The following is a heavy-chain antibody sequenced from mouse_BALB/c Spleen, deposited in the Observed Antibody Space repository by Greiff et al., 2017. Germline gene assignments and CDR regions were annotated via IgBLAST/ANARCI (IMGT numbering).Heavy chain of an antibody. J-gene: IGHJ4*01. CDR2: IWGDGST. CDR3: ARDGYSYAMDY. CDR1: GFSLTGYG. V-gene: IGHV2-6-7*01. Sequence: QVQLKESGPGLVAPSQSLSITCTVSGFSLTGYGVNWVRQPPGKGLEWLGMIWGDGSTDYNSALKSRLSISKDNSKSQVFLKMNCLQTDDTARYYCARDGYSYAMDYWGEGFSATVAS.